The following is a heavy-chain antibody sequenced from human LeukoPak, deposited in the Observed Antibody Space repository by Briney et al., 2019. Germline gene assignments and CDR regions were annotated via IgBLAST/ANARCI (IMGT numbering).Heavy chain of an antibody. D-gene: IGHD6-13*01. Sequence: ASVKVSCKASGYTFTGYYMHWVRQAPGQGLEWMGWINPNSGGTNYAQKFQGRATMTRDTSISTAYMELSSLRSDDTAVYYCATYSSRPPLWFYWGQGTLVTVSS. CDR1: GYTFTGYY. CDR2: INPNSGGT. CDR3: ATYSSRPPLWFY. V-gene: IGHV1-2*02. J-gene: IGHJ4*02.